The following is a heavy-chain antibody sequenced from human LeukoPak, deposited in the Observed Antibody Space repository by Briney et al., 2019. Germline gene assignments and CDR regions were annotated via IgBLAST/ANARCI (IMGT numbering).Heavy chain of an antibody. J-gene: IGHJ4*02. CDR2: VYYSGST. CDR3: ARHLWSSSWCYFDY. Sequence: PSETLSLTCTVSGGSISSSNYHWVWIRQPPGKGPEWIGSVYYSGSTYYNPSLKSRVIVSVDTSKNQFSLKLSSVTAADTAVYYCARHLWSSSWCYFDYWGQGTLVTVSS. V-gene: IGHV4-39*01. CDR1: GGSISSSNYH. D-gene: IGHD6-13*01.